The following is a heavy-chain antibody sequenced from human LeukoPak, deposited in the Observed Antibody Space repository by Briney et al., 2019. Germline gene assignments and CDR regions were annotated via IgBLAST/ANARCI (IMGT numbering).Heavy chain of an antibody. Sequence: GGSLRLSCAASGFTFSSSAMSWVRQAPGKGLEWVSAVSATGAGTWYADSVKGRFTISRDKSKNTVYLQMNSLRAEDTAVYYCAKSESSGWYMFDYWGQGTLVTASS. CDR1: GFTFSSSA. CDR3: AKSESSGWYMFDY. V-gene: IGHV3-23*01. CDR2: VSATGAGT. J-gene: IGHJ4*02. D-gene: IGHD6-19*01.